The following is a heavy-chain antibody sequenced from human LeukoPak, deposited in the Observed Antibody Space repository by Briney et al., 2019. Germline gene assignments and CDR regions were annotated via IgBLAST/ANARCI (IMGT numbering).Heavy chain of an antibody. J-gene: IGHJ5*02. V-gene: IGHV1-2*02. CDR3: ARADRLHGGPYLIGP. D-gene: IGHD2-21*01. CDR2: INPNSGGT. Sequence: ASVKVSCKTSGYTFTDYYLHWVRQAPGQGLEWMGWINPNSGGTSSAQKFQGRDTMTRDTSITTVYMEVSWLTSDDTAIYYCARADRLHGGPYLIGPWGQGTLVTVSS. CDR1: GYTFTDYY.